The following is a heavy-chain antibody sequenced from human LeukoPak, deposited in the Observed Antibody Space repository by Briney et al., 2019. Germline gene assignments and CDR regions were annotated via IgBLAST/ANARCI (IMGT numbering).Heavy chain of an antibody. Sequence: SETLSLTCTVSGVSISSGSHYWGWIRQPPGKGLEWIGSIYYSGSAYYNPSLRSRVTLSMDTSKNQFSLKVISVTAADTALYYCARLIPPTWWSVAGSRGQHDYWGQGTLVTVSS. V-gene: IGHV4-39*01. CDR3: ARLIPPTWWSVAGSRGQHDY. CDR1: GVSISSGSHY. J-gene: IGHJ4*02. CDR2: IYYSGSA. D-gene: IGHD6-19*01.